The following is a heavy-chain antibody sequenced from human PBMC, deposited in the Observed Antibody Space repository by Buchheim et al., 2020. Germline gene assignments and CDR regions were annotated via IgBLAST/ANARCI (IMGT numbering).Heavy chain of an antibody. CDR2: INHSGST. CDR1: GGSFSGYY. CDR3: ARASRVVAANYYFDY. J-gene: IGHJ4*02. Sequence: QVQLQQWGAGLLKPSETLSLTCAVYGGSFSGYYWSWIRQPPGKGLEWIGEINHSGSTNYNPSLKSRVTISVDTSKNQFSLKLSSVTAADTAAYYCARASRVVAANYYFDYWGQGTL. D-gene: IGHD2-15*01. V-gene: IGHV4-34*01.